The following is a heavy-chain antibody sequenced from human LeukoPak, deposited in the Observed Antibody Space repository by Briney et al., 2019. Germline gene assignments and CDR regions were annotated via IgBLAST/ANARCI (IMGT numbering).Heavy chain of an antibody. CDR3: ARSGPYYYDSSGYSEDY. CDR1: GCTFSSYA. CDR2: INPILGIA. V-gene: IGHV1-69*04. Sequence: SVKVSCKASGCTFSSYAIRWVRQAPGQGLEWMGRINPILGIANYAQKFQGRVTMTADKSTSTAYMELSSLRSEDTAVYYCARSGPYYYDSSGYSEDYWGQGTLVTVSS. J-gene: IGHJ4*02. D-gene: IGHD3-22*01.